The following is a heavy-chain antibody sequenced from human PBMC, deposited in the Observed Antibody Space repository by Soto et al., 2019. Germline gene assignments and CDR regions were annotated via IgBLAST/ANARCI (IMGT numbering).Heavy chain of an antibody. J-gene: IGHJ6*02. CDR1: GGSISSYY. Sequence: SETLSLTCTVSGGSISSYYWSWIRQPPGKGLEWIGYIYYSGSTNYNPSLKRRVTISVDTSKNQFSLKLSSVTAADTAVYYCARETTSAAGTNYYGMDVWGQGTTVTVSS. CDR2: IYYSGST. CDR3: ARETTSAAGTNYYGMDV. V-gene: IGHV4-59*01. D-gene: IGHD6-13*01.